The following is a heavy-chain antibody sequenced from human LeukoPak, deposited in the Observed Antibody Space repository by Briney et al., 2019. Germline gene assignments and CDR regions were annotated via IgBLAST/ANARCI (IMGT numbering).Heavy chain of an antibody. J-gene: IGHJ4*02. V-gene: IGHV1-18*01. D-gene: IGHD3-22*01. CDR1: GYTFTSYG. CDR3: AREGYYDSSGCYYDY. CDR2: ISAYNGNT. Sequence: ASVKVSCKASGYTFTSYGISWVRQAPGQGLEWMGWISAYNGNTNYAQKLQGRVTMTTDTSTSTAYMELRSLRSDDTAVYYCAREGYYDSSGCYYDYWGQGTLVTVSS.